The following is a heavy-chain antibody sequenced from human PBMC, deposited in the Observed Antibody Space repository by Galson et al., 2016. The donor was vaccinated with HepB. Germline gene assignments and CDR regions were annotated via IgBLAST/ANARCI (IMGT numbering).Heavy chain of an antibody. CDR3: AREAPADYFDY. J-gene: IGHJ4*02. CDR2: IHHTGLS. V-gene: IGHV4-4*02. Sequence: SETLSLTCAVSGGSLSTNNWWSWVRQPPGKGLEWIGQIHHTGLSYFNPSLKSRVTMSLDKSSNQVSLKLSSVTAADTAVYYCAREAPADYFDYWGRGTLVTVSS. CDR1: GGSLSTNNW. D-gene: IGHD6-13*01.